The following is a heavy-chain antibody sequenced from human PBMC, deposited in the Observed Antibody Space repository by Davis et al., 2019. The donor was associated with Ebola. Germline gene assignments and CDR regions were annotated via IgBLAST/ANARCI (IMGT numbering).Heavy chain of an antibody. Sequence: GASLNISCKGSGYIFTNYLTGWVRPMPGEGLEWMGIIYPGDSATSYSPSFQGQVTISAAKSISTASRQWSSLKASDTAMYYCARPYYDSSGYDDAFDIWGQGTMVTVSS. CDR1: GYIFTNYL. D-gene: IGHD3-22*01. CDR2: IYPGDSAT. CDR3: ARPYYDSSGYDDAFDI. J-gene: IGHJ3*02. V-gene: IGHV5-51*01.